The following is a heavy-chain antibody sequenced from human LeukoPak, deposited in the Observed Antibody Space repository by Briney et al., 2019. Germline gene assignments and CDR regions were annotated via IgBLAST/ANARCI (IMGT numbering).Heavy chain of an antibody. CDR2: IYYSGST. CDR3: ARLGVATPFDY. Sequence: SETLSLTCTVSGGSISSSSYYWGWIRQPPGKGLEWMGSIYYSGSTYFNPSLKSRVTISGDTSKNQFSLKLSSVTAADTAVYYCARLGVATPFDYWGQGTLVTVSS. V-gene: IGHV4-39*01. J-gene: IGHJ4*02. D-gene: IGHD5-12*01. CDR1: GGSISSSSYY.